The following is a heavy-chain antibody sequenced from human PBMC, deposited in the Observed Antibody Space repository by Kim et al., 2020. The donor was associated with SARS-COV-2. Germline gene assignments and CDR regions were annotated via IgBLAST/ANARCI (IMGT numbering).Heavy chain of an antibody. CDR3: ARDLRFLEWSDAFDI. CDR1: GFTFSSYS. CDR2: ISSSSSYI. D-gene: IGHD3-3*01. V-gene: IGHV3-21*01. Sequence: GGSLRLSCAASGFTFSSYSMNWVRQAPGKGLEWVSSISSSSSYIYYADSVKGRLSISRDNAKNSLYLQMNSLRAEDTAVYFCARDLRFLEWSDAFDIWGQGTMVTVSS. J-gene: IGHJ3*02.